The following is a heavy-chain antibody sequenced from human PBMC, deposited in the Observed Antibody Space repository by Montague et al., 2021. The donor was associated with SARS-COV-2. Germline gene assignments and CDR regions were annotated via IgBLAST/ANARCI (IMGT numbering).Heavy chain of an antibody. CDR3: ARAIVDVTMMVVDMTGVGHYFDS. Sequence: SETLSLTCAVYGGSFSGYYWSWIRQPPGKGLEWIGDINHSGSTNYNPSLKSRVSISVDTSKNQFSLKLTSVTAADTAVYFCARAIVDVTMMVVDMTGVGHYFDSWGQGTLVTVSS. CDR2: INHSGST. V-gene: IGHV4-34*01. J-gene: IGHJ4*02. D-gene: IGHD3-22*01. CDR1: GGSFSGYY.